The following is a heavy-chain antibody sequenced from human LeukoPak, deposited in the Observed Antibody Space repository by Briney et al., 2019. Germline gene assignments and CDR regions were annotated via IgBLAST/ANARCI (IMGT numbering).Heavy chain of an antibody. Sequence: SETLSLTCGVSGYSISTGYYWGWVRQPPGKGLEWIVSSNRTGSTHHNPSLKSLVTISVDTSKNQFSLKLTSVTAADTAVYYCARHYWTPGAFDIWGQGAMVTVSS. D-gene: IGHD3/OR15-3a*01. CDR1: GYSISTGYY. CDR2: SNRTGST. CDR3: ARHYWTPGAFDI. V-gene: IGHV4-38-2*01. J-gene: IGHJ3*02.